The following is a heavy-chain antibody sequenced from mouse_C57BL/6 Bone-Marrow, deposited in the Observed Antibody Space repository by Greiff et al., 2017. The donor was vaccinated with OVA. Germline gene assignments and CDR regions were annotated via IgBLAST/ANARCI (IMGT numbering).Heavy chain of an antibody. CDR1: GFTFSNYW. Sequence: EVKLMESGGGLVQPGGSMKLSCVASGFTFSNYWMNWVRQSPEKGLEWVAQIRLKSDNYATHYAESVKGRFTISRDDSKSSVYLQMNNLRAEDTGIYYCTASYTVVYFDYWGQGTTLTVAS. D-gene: IGHD1-1*01. CDR2: IRLKSDNYAT. CDR3: TASYTVVYFDY. J-gene: IGHJ2*01. V-gene: IGHV6-3*01.